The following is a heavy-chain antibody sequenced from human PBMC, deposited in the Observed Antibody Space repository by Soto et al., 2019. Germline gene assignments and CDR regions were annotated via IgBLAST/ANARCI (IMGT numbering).Heavy chain of an antibody. D-gene: IGHD2-15*01. CDR2: INPSGGST. J-gene: IGHJ5*02. CDR3: ARGGQSDIVVVVAAKNWFDP. CDR1: GYTFTSYY. Sequence: ASVKVSCKASGYTFTSYYMHWVRQAPGQGLEWMGIINPSGGSTSYAQKFQGRVTMTRDTSTSTVYMGLSSLRSEDTAVYYCARGGQSDIVVVVAAKNWFDPWGQGTLVTVSS. V-gene: IGHV1-46*03.